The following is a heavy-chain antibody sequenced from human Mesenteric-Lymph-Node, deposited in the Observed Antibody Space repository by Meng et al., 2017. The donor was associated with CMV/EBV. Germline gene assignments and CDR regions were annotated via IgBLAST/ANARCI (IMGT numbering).Heavy chain of an antibody. Sequence: SETLSLSCTVSGGSISSYYWSWIRQPPGKGLEWIGYIYYSGSTNYNPSLKSRVTISVDTSKNQFSLKLKSVTAADTAMYYCARYCSSTDCYRRGDDWGQGTLVTVSS. CDR2: IYYSGST. J-gene: IGHJ4*02. D-gene: IGHD2-2*02. CDR1: GGSISSYY. CDR3: ARYCSSTDCYRRGDD. V-gene: IGHV4-59*01.